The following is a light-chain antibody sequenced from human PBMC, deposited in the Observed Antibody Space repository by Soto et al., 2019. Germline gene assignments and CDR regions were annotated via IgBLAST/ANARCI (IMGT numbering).Light chain of an antibody. CDR3: SSYTSRSTYV. CDR2: EVS. V-gene: IGLV2-14*01. Sequence: QSALTQPASVSGSPGQSITISCTGTSSDVGGYNYVSWYQQHPGKAPKLMISEVSNRPSGVSNRFSGSKSCNTASLTISGLQAEDEADYYCSSYTSRSTYVLGTGTKVTVL. J-gene: IGLJ1*01. CDR1: SSDVGGYNY.